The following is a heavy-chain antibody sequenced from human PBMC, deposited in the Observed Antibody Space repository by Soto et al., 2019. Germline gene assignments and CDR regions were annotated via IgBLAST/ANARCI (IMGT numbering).Heavy chain of an antibody. V-gene: IGHV1-8*01. CDR1: GYTFTSYD. D-gene: IGHD6-6*01. J-gene: IGHJ6*02. Sequence: ASVKVSCKASGYTFTSYDINWVRQATGQGLEWMGWMNPNSGNTGYAQKFQGRVTMTRNTSISTAYMELSSLRSEDTAVYYCAGGVSINYYYYYGMDVWGQGTTVTVSS. CDR2: MNPNSGNT. CDR3: AGGVSINYYYYYGMDV.